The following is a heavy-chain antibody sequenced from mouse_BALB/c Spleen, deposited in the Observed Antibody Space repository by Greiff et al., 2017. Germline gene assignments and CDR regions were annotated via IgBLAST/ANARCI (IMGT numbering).Heavy chain of an antibody. D-gene: IGHD1-1*01. CDR3: ASKSYEFAY. Sequence: EVKLQESGGGLVQPGGSLKLSCAASGFTFSSYGMSWVRQTPDKRLELVATINSNGGSTYYPDSVKGRFTISRDNAKNTLYLQMSSLKSEDTAMYYCASKSYEFAYWGQGTLVTVSA. CDR1: GFTFSSYG. J-gene: IGHJ3*01. CDR2: INSNGGST. V-gene: IGHV5-6-3*01.